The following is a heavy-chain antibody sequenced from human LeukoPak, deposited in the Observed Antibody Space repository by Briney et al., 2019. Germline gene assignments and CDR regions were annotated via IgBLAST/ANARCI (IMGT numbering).Heavy chain of an antibody. V-gene: IGHV4-39*01. Sequence: PSETLSLTCTVSGGSISSSSYYWDWIRQPPGKGLGWIGSIYYSGSTYYNPSLKSRVTISVDTSKNQFSLKLSSVTAADTAVYYCARQTFPNDSSGYYLDYWGQGTLVTVSS. J-gene: IGHJ4*02. CDR3: ARQTFPNDSSGYYLDY. CDR1: GGSISSSSYY. CDR2: IYYSGST. D-gene: IGHD3-22*01.